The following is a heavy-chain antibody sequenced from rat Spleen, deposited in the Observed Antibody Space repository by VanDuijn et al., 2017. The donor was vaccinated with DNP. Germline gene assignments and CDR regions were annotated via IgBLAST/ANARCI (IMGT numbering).Heavy chain of an antibody. V-gene: IGHV5-25*01. D-gene: IGHD1-12*02. J-gene: IGHJ2*01. Sequence: EVQLVESGGGLVQPGRSLKLSCAASGFTFSNYDMAWVRQAPTKGLEWVASISPSGGSTYYRDSVKGRFTVSRDNAKSTLCLQMDSLRSEDTATYYCARHYYDGSYYFDYWGQGVMVTVSS. CDR2: ISPSGGST. CDR3: ARHYYDGSYYFDY. CDR1: GFTFSNYD.